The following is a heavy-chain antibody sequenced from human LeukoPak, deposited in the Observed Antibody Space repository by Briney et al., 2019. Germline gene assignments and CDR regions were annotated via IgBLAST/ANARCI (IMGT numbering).Heavy chain of an antibody. Sequence: SETLSLTCTVSGGSISSGDYYWSWIRQPPGKGLEWIGYIYYSGSTYYNPSLKSRVTISVDTSKSQFSLKLSSVTAADTAVYYCASSSGGRRYFDYWGQGTLVTVPS. D-gene: IGHD2-15*01. CDR1: GGSISSGDYY. CDR2: IYYSGST. J-gene: IGHJ4*02. V-gene: IGHV4-61*08. CDR3: ASSSGGRRYFDY.